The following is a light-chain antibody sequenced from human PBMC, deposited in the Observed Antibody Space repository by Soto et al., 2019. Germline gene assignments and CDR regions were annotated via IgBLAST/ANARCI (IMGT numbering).Light chain of an antibody. V-gene: IGLV2-14*01. Sequence: QSALTQPASVSGSPGQSITISCTGTSSDVGGYNYVSWYQQHPGKAPKLMIYDVSNRPSGVSNLFSCSKSGNTASLTISGLQAEDEADYYCSSYTSSSTLVVFGGGTKLTVL. CDR1: SSDVGGYNY. J-gene: IGLJ2*01. CDR3: SSYTSSSTLVV. CDR2: DVS.